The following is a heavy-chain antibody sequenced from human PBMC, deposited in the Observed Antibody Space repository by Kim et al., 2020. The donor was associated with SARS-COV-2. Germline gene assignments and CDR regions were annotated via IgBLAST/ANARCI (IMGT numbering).Heavy chain of an antibody. Sequence: YPDAVEGRFITSRDNSKNTRYLQMNSLRVDDTAVYYCAREGDSGGYLAYWGQGTLVAVSS. D-gene: IGHD3-22*01. CDR3: AREGDSGGYLAY. V-gene: IGHV3-53*01. J-gene: IGHJ4*02.